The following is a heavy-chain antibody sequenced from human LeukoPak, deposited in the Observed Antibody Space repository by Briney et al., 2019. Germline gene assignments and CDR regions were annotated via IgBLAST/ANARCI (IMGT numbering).Heavy chain of an antibody. D-gene: IGHD6-13*01. CDR2: ISYDGSNK. CDR3: ARDGAGYSSSRYHAFDI. Sequence: GRSLRLSCAASGFTFSSYAMHWVRQAPGKGLEWVAVISYDGSNKYYADSVKGRFTISRDNSKNTLYLQMNSLRAEDTAVYYCARDGAGYSSSRYHAFDIWGQGTMVTVSS. J-gene: IGHJ3*02. CDR1: GFTFSSYA. V-gene: IGHV3-30*04.